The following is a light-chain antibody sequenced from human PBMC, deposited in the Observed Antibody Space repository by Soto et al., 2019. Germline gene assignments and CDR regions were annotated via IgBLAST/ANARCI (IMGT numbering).Light chain of an antibody. J-gene: IGLJ1*01. Sequence: QSALTQPASVSGSPGXXITISCTXXXXDVGSYNLVSWYQQHPGKAPKLMIYEGSKRPSGVSNRFSGSKSGNTASLTISGLQAEDEADYYCCSYAGSSTYVFGTGTKLTVL. CDR1: XXDVGSYNL. CDR2: EGS. V-gene: IGLV2-23*01. CDR3: CSYAGSSTYV.